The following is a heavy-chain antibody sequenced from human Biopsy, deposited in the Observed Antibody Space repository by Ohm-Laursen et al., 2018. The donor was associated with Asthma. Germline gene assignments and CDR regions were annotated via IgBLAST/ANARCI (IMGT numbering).Heavy chain of an antibody. D-gene: IGHD4-17*01. CDR1: GYRLTGLS. CDR3: ASDFPKDYVRYNFQF. V-gene: IGHV1-24*01. CDR2: HDHEEGGT. Sequence: GASVYVSCKISGYRLTGLSMHWVRQAPGQGLEWMGGHDHEEGGTVNARRFQGRVTMTEDTSTDTAYMELSSLSSDDTAVYYCASDFPKDYVRYNFQFWGQGTLVPVSS. J-gene: IGHJ4*02.